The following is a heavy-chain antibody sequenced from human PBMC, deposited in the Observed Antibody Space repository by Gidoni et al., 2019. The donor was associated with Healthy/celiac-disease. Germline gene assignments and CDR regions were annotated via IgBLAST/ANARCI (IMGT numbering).Heavy chain of an antibody. CDR1: GFTFSDYY. D-gene: IGHD3-22*01. V-gene: IGHV3-11*06. CDR3: ARDVSGYYDSSGYYSDY. J-gene: IGHJ4*02. CDR2: IISSSSYT. Sequence: QVQLVESGGGWVKPGGSLRLSCAAPGFTFSDYYMSWIRQAPGKGLEWVSYIISSSSYTNYADSVKGRFTISRDNAKNSLYLQMNSLRAEDTAVYYCARDVSGYYDSSGYYSDYWGQGTLVTVSS.